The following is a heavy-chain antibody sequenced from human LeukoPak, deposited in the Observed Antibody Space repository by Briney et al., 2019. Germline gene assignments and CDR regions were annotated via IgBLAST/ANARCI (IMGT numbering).Heavy chain of an antibody. J-gene: IGHJ4*02. D-gene: IGHD5-18*01. CDR3: ARDMRGYSYGIREVYYFDY. Sequence: SSETLSLTCTVSGGSISNYYWSWIRQPPGKELEWIGYIYYSGSTNYNPSLKSRVTISVDTSKNQFFLKLSSVTAADTAVYYCARDMRGYSYGIREVYYFDYWGQGTLVTVSS. CDR1: GGSISNYY. V-gene: IGHV4-59*01. CDR2: IYYSGST.